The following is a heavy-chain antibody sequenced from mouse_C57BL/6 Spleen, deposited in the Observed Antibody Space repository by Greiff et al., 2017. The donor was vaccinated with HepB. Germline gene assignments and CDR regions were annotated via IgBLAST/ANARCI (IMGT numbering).Heavy chain of an antibody. CDR2: ISNLAYSI. V-gene: IGHV5-15*01. D-gene: IGHD3-3*01. J-gene: IGHJ4*01. CDR3: ARHGADYDAMDY. Sequence: EVKLMESGGGLVQPGGSLKLSCAASGFTFSDYGMAWVRQAPRKGPEWVAFISNLAYSIYYADTVTGRFTISRENAKNTLYLEMSSLRSEDTAMYYCARHGADYDAMDYWGQGTSVTVSS. CDR1: GFTFSDYG.